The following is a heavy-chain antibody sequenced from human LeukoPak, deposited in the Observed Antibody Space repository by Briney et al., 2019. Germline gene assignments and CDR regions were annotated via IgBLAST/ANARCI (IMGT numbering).Heavy chain of an antibody. D-gene: IGHD3-22*01. CDR2: ISFAGDKT. Sequence: GGSLRLSCAASGFIFSRYDMSWVRQPPEEGLEWVSTISFAGDKTAYTDSVKGRFIISRDNSKNTVYLQMNSLRAEDTAVYYCAKRRASDGSGYRVFEFWGQGTLVIVSS. CDR1: GFIFSRYD. CDR3: AKRRASDGSGYRVFEF. V-gene: IGHV3-23*01. J-gene: IGHJ4*02.